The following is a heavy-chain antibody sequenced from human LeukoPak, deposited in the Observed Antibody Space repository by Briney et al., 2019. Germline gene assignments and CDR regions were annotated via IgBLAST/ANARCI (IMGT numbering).Heavy chain of an antibody. V-gene: IGHV1-69*13. D-gene: IGHD5-18*01. J-gene: IGHJ4*02. CDR3: ARDVDTAMASFDY. CDR2: IIPIFGTA. Sequence: SVKVSCKASGGTFSSYAISRVRQAPGQGLEWMGGIIPIFGTANYAQKFQGRVTITADESTSTAYMELSSLRSEDTAVYYCARDVDTAMASFDYWGQGTLVTVSS. CDR1: GGTFSSYA.